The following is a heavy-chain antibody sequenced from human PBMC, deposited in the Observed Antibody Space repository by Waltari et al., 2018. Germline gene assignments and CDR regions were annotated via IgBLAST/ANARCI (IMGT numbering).Heavy chain of an antibody. Sequence: QVQLQQWGAGLLKPSETLSLTCAVYGGSFSGYYWSWIRQPPGKGLEWIGEINHSGSTNYNPSLKSRVTISVDTSKNQFSLKLSSVTAADTAVYYCASGDYDFWSGYYTADYWGQGTLVTVSS. V-gene: IGHV4-34*01. CDR3: ASGDYDFWSGYYTADY. CDR2: INHSGST. J-gene: IGHJ4*02. CDR1: GGSFSGYY. D-gene: IGHD3-3*01.